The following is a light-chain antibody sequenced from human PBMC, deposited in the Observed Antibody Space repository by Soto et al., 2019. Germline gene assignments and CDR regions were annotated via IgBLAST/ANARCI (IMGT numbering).Light chain of an antibody. Sequence: DIQMTQPPSTLSASVGDRVTITCRASQSISSWLAWYQQRLGQAPKLLIYKASSLESGVPSRFSGSGSGTEFTLTITSLQPDDFPTYYCQQYNSYSLTFGQGTKVEIK. J-gene: IGKJ1*01. CDR3: QQYNSYSLT. CDR1: QSISSW. CDR2: KAS. V-gene: IGKV1-5*03.